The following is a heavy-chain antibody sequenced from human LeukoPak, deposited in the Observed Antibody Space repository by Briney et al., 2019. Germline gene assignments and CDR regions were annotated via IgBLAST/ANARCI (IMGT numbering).Heavy chain of an antibody. Sequence: SETLSLTCNVSGGSMRSYYWNWIRQPPGKGLEWIGYIYYSGTTNYNPSLQSRLTISVDTSKNQFSLKLNSVTAADTAVYYCARGRSGFGTNSDYWGQGTLVTVSS. J-gene: IGHJ4*02. CDR2: IYYSGTT. CDR3: ARGRSGFGTNSDY. V-gene: IGHV4-59*01. CDR1: GGSMRSYY. D-gene: IGHD3-10*01.